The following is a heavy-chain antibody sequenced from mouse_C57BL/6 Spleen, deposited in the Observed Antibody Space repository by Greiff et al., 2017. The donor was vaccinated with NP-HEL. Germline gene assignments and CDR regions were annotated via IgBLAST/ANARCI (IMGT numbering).Heavy chain of an antibody. CDR3: ARSGYGNYPNWYFDV. J-gene: IGHJ1*03. CDR1: GYTFTDYY. CDR2: INPNNGGT. Sequence: EVQLQQSGPELVKPGASVKISCKASGYTFTDYYMNWVKQSHGKSLEWIGDINPNNGGTSYNQKFKGKATLTVDKSSSTAYMELRSLTSEDSAVYYCARSGYGNYPNWYFDVWGTGTTVTVSS. D-gene: IGHD2-10*02. V-gene: IGHV1-26*01.